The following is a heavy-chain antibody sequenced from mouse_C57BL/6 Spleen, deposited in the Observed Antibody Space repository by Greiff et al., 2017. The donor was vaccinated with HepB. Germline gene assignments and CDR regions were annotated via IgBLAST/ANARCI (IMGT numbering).Heavy chain of an antibody. CDR3: ASGGDGYYPHWYFDV. Sequence: EVQGVESGGGLVKPGGSLKLSCAASGFTFSSYAMSWVRQTPEKRLEWVATISDGGSYTYYPDNVKGRFTISRDNAKNNLYLQMSHLKSEDTAMYYWASGGDGYYPHWYFDVWGTGTTVTVSS. J-gene: IGHJ1*03. CDR2: ISDGGSYT. V-gene: IGHV5-4*01. CDR1: GFTFSSYA. D-gene: IGHD2-3*01.